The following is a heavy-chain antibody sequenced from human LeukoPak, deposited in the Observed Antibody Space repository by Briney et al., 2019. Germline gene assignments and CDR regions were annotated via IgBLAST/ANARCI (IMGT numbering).Heavy chain of an antibody. CDR2: IYYSGST. CDR1: GGSISSYH. CDR3: ARSVPRRDGYNSNSIDY. Sequence: KPSETLSLTCTVSGGSISSYHWSWIRQPPGKGLEWIGNIYYSGSTNYNPSLKSRVSISAETSKNQFSLKLSSVTAADTAVYYCARSVPRRDGYNSNSIDYWGQGTLVTVSS. D-gene: IGHD5-24*01. V-gene: IGHV4-59*08. J-gene: IGHJ4*02.